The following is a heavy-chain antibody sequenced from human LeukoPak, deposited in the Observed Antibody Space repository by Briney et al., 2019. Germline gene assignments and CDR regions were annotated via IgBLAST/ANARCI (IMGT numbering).Heavy chain of an antibody. J-gene: IGHJ4*02. D-gene: IGHD2-21*01. Sequence: PGRSLRLSCAASGFTFSSYGMHWVRQAPGKGLEWVAVIWYDGSNKYYADSVKGRFTISRDNSKNTLYLQMNSLRAEDTAVYYCANLGETFDYWGQGTLVTVSS. V-gene: IGHV3-33*06. CDR1: GFTFSSYG. CDR3: ANLGETFDY. CDR2: IWYDGSNK.